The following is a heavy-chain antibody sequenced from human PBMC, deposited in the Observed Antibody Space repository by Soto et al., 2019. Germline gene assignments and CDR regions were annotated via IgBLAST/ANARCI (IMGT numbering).Heavy chain of an antibody. J-gene: IGHJ6*02. CDR2: INPNSGGT. V-gene: IGHV1-2*04. Sequence: ASVKVSCKASGYTFTGYYMHWVRQAPGQGLEWMGWINPNSGGTNYAQKFQGWVTMTRDTSISTAYMELSRLRSDDTAVYYCARDSRFWLSQQSDYYYGMDVWGQGTTVTVSS. D-gene: IGHD3-22*01. CDR3: ARDSRFWLSQQSDYYYGMDV. CDR1: GYTFTGYY.